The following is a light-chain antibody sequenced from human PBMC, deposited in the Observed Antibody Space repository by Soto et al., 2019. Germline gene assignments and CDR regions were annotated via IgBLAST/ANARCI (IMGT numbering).Light chain of an antibody. CDR3: AAWDDSLTGLV. CDR2: SNN. Sequence: QSVLTQPPSASGTPGQRVTISCSGSSSNIGSNTVTWYQQHPGTAPKLLIYSNNQRPSGVPDRFSGSKSGTSASLAISGLQAEDEADYYCAAWDDSLTGLVFGGGTKLTVL. V-gene: IGLV1-44*01. CDR1: SSNIGSNT. J-gene: IGLJ2*01.